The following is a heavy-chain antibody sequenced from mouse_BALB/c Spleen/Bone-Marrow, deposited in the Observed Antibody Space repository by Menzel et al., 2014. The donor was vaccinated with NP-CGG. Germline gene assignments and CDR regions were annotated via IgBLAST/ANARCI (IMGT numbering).Heavy chain of an antibody. CDR2: VNPNYGGT. Sequence: EVQLQQSGPDLVKPGASVKISCTASGYSFTGYYMHWVKQSPGKSLEWIGRVNPNYGGTSYNQKFKGKAKLTVDKSSSTAYMESCGLTAEYSAVYFYASGDYFDYWGQGTTLTVSS. J-gene: IGHJ2*01. V-gene: IGHV1-26*01. CDR1: GYSFTGYY. CDR3: ASGDYFDY. D-gene: IGHD3-1*01.